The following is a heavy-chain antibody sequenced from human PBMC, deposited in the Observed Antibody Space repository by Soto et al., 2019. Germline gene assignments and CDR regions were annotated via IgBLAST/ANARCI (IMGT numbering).Heavy chain of an antibody. J-gene: IGHJ2*01. D-gene: IGHD3-9*01. V-gene: IGHV4-61*01. CDR2: IYYSGST. Sequence: QVQLQESGPGLVKPSETLSLTCTVSGGSVSSGSYYWSWIRQPPGKGLEWIGYIYYSGSTNYNPSLKSRVTISVDTSKNQFSLKLSSVTAADTAVYYCARISSHDILTGYYHWYFDLWGRGTLVTVSS. CDR1: GGSVSSGSYY. CDR3: ARISSHDILTGYYHWYFDL.